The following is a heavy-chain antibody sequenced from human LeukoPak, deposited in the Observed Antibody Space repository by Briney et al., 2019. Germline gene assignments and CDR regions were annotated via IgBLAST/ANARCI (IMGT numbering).Heavy chain of an antibody. D-gene: IGHD3-10*01. Sequence: PSETLSLTCAVYGGSFSGYYWSWIRQPPGKGLEWIGEINHSGNTIYNPSLKSRVTISVDTSKNQFSLKLSSVTAADTAVYYCARGRWDYYGSGNYYNYYYFYMDVWGKGTTVTVSS. CDR1: GGSFSGYY. CDR2: INHSGNT. CDR3: ARGRWDYYGSGNYYNYYYFYMDV. V-gene: IGHV4-34*01. J-gene: IGHJ6*03.